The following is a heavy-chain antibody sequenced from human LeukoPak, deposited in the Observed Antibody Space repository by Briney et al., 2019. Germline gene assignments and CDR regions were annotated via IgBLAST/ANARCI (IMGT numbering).Heavy chain of an antibody. CDR3: ATLQSSITMVRGILIKDFYTDV. J-gene: IGHJ6*03. CDR2: IFYSGST. V-gene: IGHV4-59*01. CDR1: GGSISSYY. D-gene: IGHD3-10*01. Sequence: PSETLSLTCTVSGGSISSYYWTWIRQPPGKGLEWIAYIFYSGSTKYNPSLKSRVTMSVDRSKNQLSLKLSSVTAADTAVYYCATLQSSITMVRGILIKDFYTDVWGKGTTVTVSS.